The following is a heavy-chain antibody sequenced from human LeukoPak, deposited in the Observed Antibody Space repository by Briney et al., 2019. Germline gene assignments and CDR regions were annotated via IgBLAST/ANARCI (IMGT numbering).Heavy chain of an antibody. D-gene: IGHD1-26*01. J-gene: IGHJ4*02. Sequence: SETLSLTCAVYGGSFSGYYWSWIRQPPGKGLEWIGEINHSGSTNYNPSLKSRVTISVDTSKNQFSLKLSSVTAADTGVYYCARVVGASWHINYFDYWGQGTLVTVSS. CDR3: ARVVGASWHINYFDY. V-gene: IGHV4-34*01. CDR1: GGSFSGYY. CDR2: INHSGST.